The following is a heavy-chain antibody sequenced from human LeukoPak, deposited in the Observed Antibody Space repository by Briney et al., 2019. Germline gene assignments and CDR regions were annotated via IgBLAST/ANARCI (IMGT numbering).Heavy chain of an antibody. CDR1: GYSFSDYY. Sequence: ASVKVSCKASGYSFSDYYIHWLRQAPGQGREWMGWINPDSGGTNYAQRFQGRVTMTRDTSITTVYMELSRLRSDDTAVFYCTREARAGNWFDPWGQGTPVTVSS. CDR3: TREARAGNWFDP. CDR2: INPDSGGT. V-gene: IGHV1-2*02. D-gene: IGHD5-12*01. J-gene: IGHJ5*02.